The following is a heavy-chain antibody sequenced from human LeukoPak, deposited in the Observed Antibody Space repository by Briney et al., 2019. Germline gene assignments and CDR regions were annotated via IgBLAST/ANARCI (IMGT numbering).Heavy chain of an antibody. CDR3: AREVGLRLRNYYYMDV. CDR1: GDSVSSNSAA. CDR2: TYYRSKWYN. V-gene: IGHV6-1*01. J-gene: IGHJ6*03. D-gene: IGHD5-12*01. Sequence: SQTLSLTCAISGDSVSSNSAAWNWIRQSPSRGLEWLGRTYYRSKWYNDYAVSVKSRITINPDTSKNQFSLQLNSVTPEDTAVYYCAREVGLRLRNYYYMDVWGKGTTVTVSS.